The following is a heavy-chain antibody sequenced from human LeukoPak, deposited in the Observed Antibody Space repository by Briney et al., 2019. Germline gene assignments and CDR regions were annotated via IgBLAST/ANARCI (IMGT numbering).Heavy chain of an antibody. CDR2: LYYSGNT. Sequence: SETLSLTCTVSVGSISSSSFYWGWIRQPPGKGLEWIGSLYYSGNTYYNPSLKSRVTISVDTSKNQFSLKLSSVTAADTAVYFCARGFRGDNFDYWGQGTLVTVSS. D-gene: IGHD7-27*01. CDR3: ARGFRGDNFDY. V-gene: IGHV4-39*07. J-gene: IGHJ4*02. CDR1: VGSISSSSFY.